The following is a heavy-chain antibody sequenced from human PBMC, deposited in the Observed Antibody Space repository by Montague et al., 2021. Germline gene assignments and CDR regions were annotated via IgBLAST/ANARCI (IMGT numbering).Heavy chain of an antibody. CDR3: ARGYYYYIHFDS. Sequence: TLSLTCSVSGGSIGSIGYYWSWIRQPPGKGLEWIAYIYYTGSTHNNPSLKSRITISLDTSKNLFSLKLRSVTAADTAVYYCARGYYYYIHFDSWGQGTLVTVSS. J-gene: IGHJ4*02. V-gene: IGHV4-30-4*08. CDR2: IYYTGST. D-gene: IGHD3-22*01. CDR1: GGSIGSIGYY.